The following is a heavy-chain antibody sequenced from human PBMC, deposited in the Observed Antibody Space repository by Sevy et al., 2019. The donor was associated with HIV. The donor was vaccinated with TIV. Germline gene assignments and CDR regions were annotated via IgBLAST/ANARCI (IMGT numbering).Heavy chain of an antibody. CDR1: GFNFNIYS. CDR3: AREGCTRPHDY. J-gene: IGHJ4*02. Sequence: GGSLRLSCAVSGFNFNIYSMSWVRQAPGKGLGWVSTWFFGCGKINYADSVKGGFIIPRDDSKNTLYLQMNSLRAEDTAVYFCAREGCTRPHDYWGQGTLVTVSS. CDR2: WFFGCGKI. V-gene: IGHV3-23*01. D-gene: IGHD2-8*01.